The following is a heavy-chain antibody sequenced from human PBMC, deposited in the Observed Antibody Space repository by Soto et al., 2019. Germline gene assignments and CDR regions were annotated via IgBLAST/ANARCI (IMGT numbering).Heavy chain of an antibody. CDR1: GFTFSSYS. Sequence: VGCLRLPCAASGFTFSSYSMNWARQAPGKGLEWVSYISIGSSTIYYADSVKGRFTISRDDAKNSLYLQMNSLRDEDTAVYYCARDNGMAGSFDPWGQGTLVTVSS. CDR2: ISIGSSTI. CDR3: ARDNGMAGSFDP. D-gene: IGHD2-8*01. J-gene: IGHJ5*02. V-gene: IGHV3-48*02.